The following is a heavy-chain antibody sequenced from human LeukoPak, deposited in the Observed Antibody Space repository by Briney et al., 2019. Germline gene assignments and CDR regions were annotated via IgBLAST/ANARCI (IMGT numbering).Heavy chain of an antibody. CDR1: GGSISSGGYY. D-gene: IGHD3-22*01. CDR2: IYYSGST. CDR3: ARAPNPRSVKVVYFDY. V-gene: IGHV4-31*03. J-gene: IGHJ4*02. Sequence: SEALSLTCTVSGGSISSGGYYWSWIRQHPGKGLEWIGYIYYSGSTYYNPSLKSRVTISVDTSKNQFSLKLSSVTAADTAVYYCARAPNPRSVKVVYFDYWGQGTLVTVSS.